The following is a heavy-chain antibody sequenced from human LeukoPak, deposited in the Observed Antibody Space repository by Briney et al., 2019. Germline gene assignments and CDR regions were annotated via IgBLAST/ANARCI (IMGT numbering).Heavy chain of an antibody. D-gene: IGHD4-17*01. CDR1: GYTFTSYD. J-gene: IGHJ4*02. V-gene: IGHV1-8*01. Sequence: PKASVKVSCKASGYTFTSYDINWVRQATGQELEWMGWMNPNSGNTGYAQKFQGRVTMTRNTSISTAYMELSSLRSEDTAVYYCARDRAVTNDFDYWGQGTLVTVSS. CDR3: ARDRAVTNDFDY. CDR2: MNPNSGNT.